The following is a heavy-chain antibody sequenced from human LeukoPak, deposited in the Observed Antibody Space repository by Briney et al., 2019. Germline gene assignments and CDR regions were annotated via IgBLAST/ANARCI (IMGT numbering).Heavy chain of an antibody. J-gene: IGHJ6*03. CDR1: GFTFSSYE. D-gene: IGHD1-1*01. CDR2: ISSSGSTI. Sequence: GGSLRLSCAASGFTFSSYEMNWVRQAPGKGLEWVSYISSSGSTIYYADSVKGRFTISRDNAKNSLYLQMNSLRAEDTAVYYCAREAGPYNWNDVGYYYMDVWGKGTTVTISS. V-gene: IGHV3-48*03. CDR3: AREAGPYNWNDVGYYYMDV.